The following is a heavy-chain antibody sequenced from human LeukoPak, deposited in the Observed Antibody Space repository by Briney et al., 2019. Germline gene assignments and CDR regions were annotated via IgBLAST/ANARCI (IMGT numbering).Heavy chain of an antibody. CDR3: ARRSGGYSGYASGGGYYYMDV. Sequence: GASVKVSCKASGGTFSSYAISWVRQAPGQGLEWMGGIIPIFGTANYAQKFQGRVTITADKSTSTAYMELSSLRSEDTAVYYCARRSGGYSGYASGGGYYYMDVWGKGTTVTVSS. D-gene: IGHD5-12*01. CDR1: GGTFSSYA. J-gene: IGHJ6*03. CDR2: IIPIFGTA. V-gene: IGHV1-69*06.